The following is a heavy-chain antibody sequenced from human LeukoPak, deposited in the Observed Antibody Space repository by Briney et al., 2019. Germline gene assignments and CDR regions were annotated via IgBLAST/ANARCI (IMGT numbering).Heavy chain of an antibody. CDR3: ARDRYYYDSSGYYYSDS. Sequence: SETLSLTCTVSGGSISSSSYDWSWLRQAAGKGLMWIGSIYTSGSTHYNPSLKSRATMSVDTSKNQFSLKLSSVTAADTAVYYCARDRYYYDSSGYYYSDSSGERTLVSPSS. J-gene: IGHJ4*02. V-gene: IGHV4-61*02. CDR2: IYTSGST. CDR1: GGSISSSSYD. D-gene: IGHD3-22*01.